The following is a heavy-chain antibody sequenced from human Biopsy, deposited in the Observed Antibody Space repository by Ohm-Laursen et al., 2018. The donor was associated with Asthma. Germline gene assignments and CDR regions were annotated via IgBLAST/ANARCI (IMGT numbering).Heavy chain of an antibody. J-gene: IGHJ4*02. D-gene: IGHD6-19*01. Sequence: TLSLTCSVYGGSISSFYWSWIRQSPEKGLEWMGYVYWTGSTNYNPSLKSRITTSVDTSKNRMFLELTSVTAADTAIYYCVRAVRNEQWLAPFDYWGQGKPVTVSS. CDR2: VYWTGST. CDR3: VRAVRNEQWLAPFDY. CDR1: GGSISSFY. V-gene: IGHV4-59*01.